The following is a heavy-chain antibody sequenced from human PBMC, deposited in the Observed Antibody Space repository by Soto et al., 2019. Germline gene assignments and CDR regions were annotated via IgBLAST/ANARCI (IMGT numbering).Heavy chain of an antibody. V-gene: IGHV3-53*01. CDR2: IYSGGST. D-gene: IGHD3-3*01. CDR1: GFTVSSNY. CDR3: ASHNYDFWNGVPLDV. J-gene: IGHJ6*02. Sequence: GGSLRLSCAASGFTVSSNYMSWVRQAPGKGLEWVSVIYSGGSTYYADSVKGRFTISRDNSKNTLYLQMNSLRAEDTAVYYCASHNYDFWNGVPLDVWGQGTTVTVSS.